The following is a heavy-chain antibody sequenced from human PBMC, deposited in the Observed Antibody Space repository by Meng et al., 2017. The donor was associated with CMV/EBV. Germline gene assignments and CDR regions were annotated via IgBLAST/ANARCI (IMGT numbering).Heavy chain of an antibody. CDR3: AHRGSYGYHGY. CDR1: GCSLSTSGVG. V-gene: IGHV2-5*02. D-gene: IGHD5-18*01. J-gene: IGHJ4*02. CDR2: IYWDDDK. Sequence: QITLEEYGTPLVQPTHTLTLSCTFSGCSLSTSGVGVGWIRQPPGKALEWLALIYWDDDKRYSPSLKSRLTITKDTSKNQVVLTMTNMDPVDTATYYCAHRGSYGYHGYWGQGTLVTVSS.